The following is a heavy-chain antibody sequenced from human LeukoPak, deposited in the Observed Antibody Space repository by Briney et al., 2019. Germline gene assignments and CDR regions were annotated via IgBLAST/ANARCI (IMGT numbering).Heavy chain of an antibody. CDR1: GFTFSSYG. CDR2: ILYDGSNK. V-gene: IGHV3-30*18. Sequence: GGSLRISCAASGFTFSSYGMDWDRQGPGKGLEWVAVILYDGSNKYYAVSVKGRFTISKDNSKSTLYLQMNSLKAEDTAVYYCAKDGGIAAFHHWGQGTLVTVSS. CDR3: AKDGGIAAFHH. J-gene: IGHJ1*01. D-gene: IGHD6-13*01.